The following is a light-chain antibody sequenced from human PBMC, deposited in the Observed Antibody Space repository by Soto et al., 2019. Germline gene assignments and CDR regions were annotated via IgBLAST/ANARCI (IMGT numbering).Light chain of an antibody. Sequence: EIVLTQSPGTLSLSPGERATLSCRASQSVSSSYLAWYQQKPGQAPRLLIYDASSRPTGIPDRFSGSGSGTDFTLTISRLEPEGFAVYYCQQYGSSSYTFGQGTKLEIK. CDR3: QQYGSSSYT. CDR1: QSVSSSY. J-gene: IGKJ2*01. CDR2: DAS. V-gene: IGKV3-20*01.